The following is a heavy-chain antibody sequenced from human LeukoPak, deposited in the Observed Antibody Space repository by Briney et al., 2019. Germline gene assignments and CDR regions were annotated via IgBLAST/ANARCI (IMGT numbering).Heavy chain of an antibody. J-gene: IGHJ4*02. CDR3: ARGLLTTVTPFDY. V-gene: IGHV4-59*12. Sequence: SETLSLTCTVSGGSISSYYWSWIRQPPGKGLEWIGYIYYSGSTNYNPSLKSRVTISVDTSKNQFSLKLSSVTAADTAVYYCARGLLTTVTPFDYWGQGTLVTVSS. D-gene: IGHD4-17*01. CDR1: GGSISSYY. CDR2: IYYSGST.